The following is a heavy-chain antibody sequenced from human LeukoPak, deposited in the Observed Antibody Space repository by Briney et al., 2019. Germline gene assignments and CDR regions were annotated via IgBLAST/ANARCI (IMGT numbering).Heavy chain of an antibody. CDR3: ARKLSYYDSLSRDY. CDR2: ISAYNGNT. D-gene: IGHD3-22*01. J-gene: IGHJ4*02. CDR1: GYTFTSFG. Sequence: ASVKVSCKASGYTFTSFGISWVRQAPGQGLEWMGWISAYNGNTNYAQKLQGRVTMTTDTSTSTAYMELRSLRSDDTAVYYCARKLSYYDSLSRDYWGQGTLVTVSS. V-gene: IGHV1-18*01.